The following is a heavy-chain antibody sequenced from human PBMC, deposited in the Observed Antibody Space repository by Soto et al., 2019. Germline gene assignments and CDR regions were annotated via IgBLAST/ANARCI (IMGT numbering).Heavy chain of an antibody. V-gene: IGHV1-8*01. D-gene: IGHD5-12*01. CDR2: MNPNSGNT. CDR3: AGGWLNRPRKPNWFDP. J-gene: IGHJ5*02. Sequence: ASVKVSCKASGYTFTSYDINWVRQATGQGLEWMGWMNPNSGNTGYAQKFQGRVTMTRNTSISTAYMELSSLRSEDTAVYYCAGGWLNRPRKPNWFDPWGQGTLVTVSS. CDR1: GYTFTSYD.